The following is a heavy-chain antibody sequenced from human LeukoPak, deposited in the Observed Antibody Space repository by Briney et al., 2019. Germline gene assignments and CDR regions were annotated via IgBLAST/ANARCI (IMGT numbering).Heavy chain of an antibody. CDR3: ARDFGWGGALDI. Sequence: GGSLRLSCAASGFPFSKYTMTWVRRALGKGLEWVSLITSSSTYVESADSVKGRFTISRDNAKNSLSLQMNSLRADDTAVYYCARDFGWGGALDIWGQGTMVTVSS. J-gene: IGHJ3*02. V-gene: IGHV3-21*01. CDR2: ITSSSTYV. CDR1: GFPFSKYT. D-gene: IGHD6-19*01.